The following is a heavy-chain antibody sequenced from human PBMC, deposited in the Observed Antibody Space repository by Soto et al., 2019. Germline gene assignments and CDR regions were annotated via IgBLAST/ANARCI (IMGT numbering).Heavy chain of an antibody. CDR3: ARAFSLYSSGWYEGNWFDP. Sequence: PWRSLRPGGAVAVLSFSSHGMQWVSQAPGKGLGWVAVIWYDGSNKYYADSVKGRFTISRDNSKNTLYLQMNSLRAEDTAVYYCARAFSLYSSGWYEGNWFDPWGQGTLVTVSS. J-gene: IGHJ5*02. CDR2: IWYDGSNK. V-gene: IGHV3-33*01. CDR1: VLSFSSHG. D-gene: IGHD6-19*01.